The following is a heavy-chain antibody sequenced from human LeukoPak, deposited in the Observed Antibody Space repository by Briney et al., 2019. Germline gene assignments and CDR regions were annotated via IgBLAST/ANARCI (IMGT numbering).Heavy chain of an antibody. J-gene: IGHJ4*02. CDR2: INLDGSGT. Sequence: GGSLRLSCAASGFTFSTYWMHWVRQVPGKGLVWVSRINLDGSGTSYADSVKGRFTISRGNAKNTLYLQMDTLRAEDTAVYYCVRDMTTGWFTDYWGEGTLVTVSS. CDR1: GFTFSTYW. V-gene: IGHV3-74*01. CDR3: VRDMTTGWFTDY. D-gene: IGHD2-15*01.